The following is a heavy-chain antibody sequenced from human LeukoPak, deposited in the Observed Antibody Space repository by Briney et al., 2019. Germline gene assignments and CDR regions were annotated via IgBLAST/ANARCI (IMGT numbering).Heavy chain of an antibody. V-gene: IGHV3-21*01. J-gene: IGHJ3*02. Sequence: PGGSLRLSCAASGFAFSTYSMTWVRQAPGKGLEWVSSISSSSTYMFYADSVKGRFTIPRDNAKNSLFLQMNSLRAEDTAVYYCARNPPRTATQPSPFDIWGQGTMVTVSS. CDR1: GFAFSTYS. CDR2: ISSSSTYM. D-gene: IGHD2-15*01. CDR3: ARNPPRTATQPSPFDI.